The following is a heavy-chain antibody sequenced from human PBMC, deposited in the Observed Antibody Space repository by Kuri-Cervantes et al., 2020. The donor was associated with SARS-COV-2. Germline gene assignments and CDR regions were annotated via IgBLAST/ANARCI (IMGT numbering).Heavy chain of an antibody. J-gene: IGHJ5*02. D-gene: IGHD2-2*01. CDR2: IWYDGSKK. Sequence: GGSLRLSCAVSGFHFSGYGMHWVRQAPGKGLEWVAVIWYDGSKKYYADSVKGRFTISRDNSKNTLYLQMNSLRAEDTAVYYCARGGDIVVVPAAIEFLRRFDPWGQGTQVTVSS. CDR1: GFHFSGYG. CDR3: ARGGDIVVVPAAIEFLRRFDP. V-gene: IGHV3-33*01.